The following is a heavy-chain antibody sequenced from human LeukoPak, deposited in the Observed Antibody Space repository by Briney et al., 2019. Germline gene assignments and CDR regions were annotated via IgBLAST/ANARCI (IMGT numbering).Heavy chain of an antibody. V-gene: IGHV4-38-2*02. D-gene: IGHD2-21*02. CDR2: IYHSGST. CDR1: CYSISCGYY. J-gene: IGHJ5*02. Sequence: PSETLPLTCTVSCYSISCGYYWAWVRQPPGKGLEWIGRIYHSGSTHYIPSLQSRVTISVDTDKNEFSLELSAVTAADTDVYYCARVVGDSKHNWFDAWLEGTVVTDCS. CDR3: ARVVGDSKHNWFDA.